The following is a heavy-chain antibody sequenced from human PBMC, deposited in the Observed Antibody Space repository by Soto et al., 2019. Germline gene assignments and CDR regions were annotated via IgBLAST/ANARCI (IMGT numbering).Heavy chain of an antibody. CDR3: ARDTGCSGGSCYSYYFDY. D-gene: IGHD2-15*01. CDR1: GGTFSSYT. V-gene: IGHV1-69*04. J-gene: IGHJ4*01. Sequence: SVKVSCKASGGTFSSYTISWVRQAPGQGLEWMGRIIPTLGIANYAQKFQGRVTITADKSTSTAYMELSSLRSEDTAVYYCARDTGCSGGSCYSYYFDYWG. CDR2: IIPTLGIA.